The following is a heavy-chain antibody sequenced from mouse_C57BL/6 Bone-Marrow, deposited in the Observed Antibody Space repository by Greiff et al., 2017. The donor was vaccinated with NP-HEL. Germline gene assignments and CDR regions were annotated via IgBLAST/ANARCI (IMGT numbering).Heavy chain of an antibody. CDR2: ISSGGSFT. Sequence: VQLKESGGDLVKPGGSLKLSCAASGFTFSSYGMSWVRQTPDKRLEWVATISSGGSFTYYPDSVKGRFTISRDNAKNTLYLQMSSRKAEDTAMYYCAYYSKRYAMDYWGQGTSVTVSS. CDR1: GFTFSSYG. D-gene: IGHD2-5*01. J-gene: IGHJ4*01. CDR3: AYYSKRYAMDY. V-gene: IGHV5-6*01.